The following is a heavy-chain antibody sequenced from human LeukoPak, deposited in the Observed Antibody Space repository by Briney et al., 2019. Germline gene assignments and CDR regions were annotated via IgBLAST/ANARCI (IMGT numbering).Heavy chain of an antibody. CDR2: IYTSGST. CDR3: AGGTRIAAAGTGYFDL. CDR1: GGSISSYY. D-gene: IGHD6-13*01. Sequence: SETLSLTCTVSGGSISSYYWSWVRQPAGKGLEWIGRIYTSGSTNYNPSLKSRVTMSVDTSKNQFSLKLSSVTAADTAVYYCAGGTRIAAAGTGYFDLWGRGTLVTVSS. J-gene: IGHJ2*01. V-gene: IGHV4-4*07.